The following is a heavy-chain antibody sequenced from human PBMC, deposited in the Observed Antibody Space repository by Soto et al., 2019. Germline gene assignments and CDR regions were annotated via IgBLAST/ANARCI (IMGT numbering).Heavy chain of an antibody. CDR2: VYYTGST. CDR1: GGSISGSY. Sequence: RSETLSLTCSVSGGSISGSYWSWIRQSPGKGLEWLGYVYYTGSTNYSPSLRSRVSISVDTSKNEFSLRLSSVTSADTAVYFCARSVAVPGAHIDYWGQGTQVTVSP. J-gene: IGHJ4*02. D-gene: IGHD6-19*01. CDR3: ARSVAVPGAHIDY. V-gene: IGHV4-59*01.